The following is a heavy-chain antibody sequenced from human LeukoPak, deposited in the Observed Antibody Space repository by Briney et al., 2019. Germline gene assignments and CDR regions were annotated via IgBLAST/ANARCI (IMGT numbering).Heavy chain of an antibody. J-gene: IGHJ4*02. Sequence: PGGSLRLSCAASGFTFTYYDMHWVRQATGKGLEWVSAIDTAGDTYYPGSLKGRFTISRENVKNSLYLQMNRLRAGDTAVYYCARGVYGDYPNAGGFDYWGRGTLVTVSS. CDR2: IDTAGDT. CDR3: ARGVYGDYPNAGGFDY. D-gene: IGHD4-17*01. CDR1: GFTFTYYD. V-gene: IGHV3-13*01.